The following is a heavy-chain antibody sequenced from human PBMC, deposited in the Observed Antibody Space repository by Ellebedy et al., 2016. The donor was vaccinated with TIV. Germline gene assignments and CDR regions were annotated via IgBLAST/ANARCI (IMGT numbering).Heavy chain of an antibody. V-gene: IGHV4-31*03. CDR2: IYYSGST. D-gene: IGHD4-17*01. CDR3: ARGARLSTVTTWAFDY. J-gene: IGHJ4*02. Sequence: SETLSLIXTVSGGSISSGDNRWSWIRQHPGKGLEWIGYIYYSGSTFYNPSLKSRVTISVDTSKNQFSLKLSSVTAADTAVYCCARGARLSTVTTWAFDYWGQGALVTVSS. CDR1: GGSISSGDNR.